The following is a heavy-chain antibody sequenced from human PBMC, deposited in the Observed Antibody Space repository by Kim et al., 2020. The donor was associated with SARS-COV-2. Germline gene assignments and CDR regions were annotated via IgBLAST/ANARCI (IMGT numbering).Heavy chain of an antibody. CDR1: GGSISSSSYY. V-gene: IGHV4-39*01. Sequence: SETLSLTCTVSGGSISSSSYYWVWIRQPPGKGLEWIGSIYYSGSTYYNPSLKSRVTISVYTSKNQFSLKLSSVTAADTAVYYCARAYRMYTLFDPLGQGTLVTVSS. J-gene: IGHJ5*02. CDR3: ARAYRMYTLFDP. CDR2: IYYSGST. D-gene: IGHD1-26*01.